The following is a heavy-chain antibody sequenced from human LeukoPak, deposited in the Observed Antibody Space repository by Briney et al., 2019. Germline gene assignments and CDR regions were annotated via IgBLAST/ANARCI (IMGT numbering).Heavy chain of an antibody. CDR3: ARGGPPSIAVAGSRICDY. CDR2: INPSHGST. V-gene: IGHV1-46*01. CDR1: GYTFTNYY. J-gene: IGHJ4*02. D-gene: IGHD6-19*01. Sequence: ASVKVSCKASGYTFTNYYIHWLRQAPVQGLEWMGIINPSHGSTDYAQKFQGRVTMTRDTSTSTVYMELSSLRSDDTAVYYCARGGPPSIAVAGSRICDYWGQGTLVTVSS.